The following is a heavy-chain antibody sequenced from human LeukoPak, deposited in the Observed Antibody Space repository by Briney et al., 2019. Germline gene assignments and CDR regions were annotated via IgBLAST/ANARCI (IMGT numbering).Heavy chain of an antibody. J-gene: IGHJ4*02. D-gene: IGHD3-16*01. CDR2: IYTSGST. V-gene: IGHV4-61*02. CDR3: ARGLPGGVLGGDYFDY. CDR1: GGSISSGSYY. Sequence: ASETLSLTCTVSGGSISSGSYYWSWIRQPAGKGLEWIGRIYTSGSTNYNPSLKSRVTISVDTSKNQFSLKLSSVTAADTAAYYCARGLPGGVLGGDYFDYWGQGTLVTVSS.